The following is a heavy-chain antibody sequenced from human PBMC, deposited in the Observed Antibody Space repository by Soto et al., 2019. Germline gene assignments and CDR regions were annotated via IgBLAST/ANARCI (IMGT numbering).Heavy chain of an antibody. V-gene: IGHV1-8*01. J-gene: IGHJ5*02. Sequence: ASVKVSCKASGYTFTSYDINWVRQATGQGLEWMGWMNPNSGNTGYAQKFQGRVTMTRNTSISTAYMELSSLRSEDTAVYYCARNEFWSGYYLNEWFDPWGQGTLVTVSS. CDR3: ARNEFWSGYYLNEWFDP. D-gene: IGHD3-3*01. CDR1: GYTFTSYD. CDR2: MNPNSGNT.